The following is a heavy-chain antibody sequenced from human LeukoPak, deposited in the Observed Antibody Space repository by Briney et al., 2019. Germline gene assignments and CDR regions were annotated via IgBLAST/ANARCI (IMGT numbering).Heavy chain of an antibody. V-gene: IGHV4-30-2*01. J-gene: IGHJ4*02. CDR3: ARVSGQLWFFDY. CDR1: GGSISSGGYS. CDR2: IYHSGST. Sequence: SQTLSLTCAVSGGSISSGGYSWSWIRQPPGKGLEWIGYIYHSGSTYYNPSLKSRVTISVDRSKNQFSLKLSSVTAADTAVYYCARVSGQLWFFDYWDQGALVSVSS. D-gene: IGHD5-18*01.